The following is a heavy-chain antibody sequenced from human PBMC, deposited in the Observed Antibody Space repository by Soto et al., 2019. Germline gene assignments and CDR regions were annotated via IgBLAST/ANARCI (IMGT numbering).Heavy chain of an antibody. CDR1: GGSIGTYY. CDR2: IDYSGSQ. D-gene: IGHD1-26*01. Sequence: TLSLARSLSGGSIGTYYCSWIRQPPGEGRGWIGYIDYSGSQNFNPCPKSRVPIPVDKPKTPFSLNLSSVAAADTAGYYCARARRSSGRIDTSDIWGQGTMVTVSS. CDR3: ARARRSSGRIDTSDI. J-gene: IGHJ3*02. V-gene: IGHV4-59*01.